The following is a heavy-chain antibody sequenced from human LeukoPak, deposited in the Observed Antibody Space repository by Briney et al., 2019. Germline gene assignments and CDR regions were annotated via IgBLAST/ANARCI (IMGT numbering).Heavy chain of an antibody. D-gene: IGHD3-10*01. J-gene: IGHJ3*02. CDR3: ARDLLTMVRGALGDAFDI. CDR1: GFSFSSYS. V-gene: IGHV3-21*01. Sequence: GGSLRLSCAASGFSFSSYSMNWVRQAPGKGLEWVSSSSSSSSYIYYADSVKGRFTISRDNAKNSLYLQMNSLRAEDTAVYYCARDLLTMVRGALGDAFDIWGQGTMVTVSS. CDR2: SSSSSSYI.